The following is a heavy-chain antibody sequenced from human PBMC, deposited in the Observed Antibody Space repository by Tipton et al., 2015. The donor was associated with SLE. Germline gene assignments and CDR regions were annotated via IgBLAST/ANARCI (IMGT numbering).Heavy chain of an antibody. CDR3: AKELITLDS. V-gene: IGHV3-23*01. CDR1: GFTFSSYE. D-gene: IGHD3-16*01. CDR2: ISGGGGTQ. Sequence: SLRLSCAASGFTFSSYEMNWVRQAPGKGLEWVSGISGGGGTQYYADSVKGRFTISRDNSKNTVYMIMNSLRAEDTAVYYCAKELITLDSWGQGTLVTVSS. J-gene: IGHJ4*02.